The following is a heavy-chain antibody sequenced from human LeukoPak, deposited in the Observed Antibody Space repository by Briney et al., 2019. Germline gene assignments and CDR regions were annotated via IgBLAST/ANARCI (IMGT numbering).Heavy chain of an antibody. D-gene: IGHD6-13*01. CDR2: IIPILGIA. J-gene: IGHJ4*02. CDR3: ARGGQQLVVAGLDY. CDR1: GYTFTDYY. V-gene: IGHV1-69*04. Sequence: GASVKVSCKASGYTFTDYYMHWVQQAPGQGLEWMGRIIPILGIANYAQKFQGRVTITADKSTSTAYMELSSLRSEDTAVYYCARGGQQLVVAGLDYWGQGTLVTVSS.